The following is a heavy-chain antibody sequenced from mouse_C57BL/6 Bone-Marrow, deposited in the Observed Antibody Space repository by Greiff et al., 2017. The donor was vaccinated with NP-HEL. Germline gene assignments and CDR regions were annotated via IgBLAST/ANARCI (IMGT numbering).Heavy chain of an antibody. J-gene: IGHJ2*01. Sequence: VHLVESGAELARPGASVKLSCKASGYTFTSYGISWVKQRTGQGLEWIGEIYPRSGNTYYNEKFKGKATLTADKSSSTAYMELRSLTSEDSAVYFCARASSGWRRDYWGQGTTLTVSS. CDR2: IYPRSGNT. V-gene: IGHV1-81*01. CDR3: ARASSGWRRDY. CDR1: GYTFTSYG. D-gene: IGHD3-2*02.